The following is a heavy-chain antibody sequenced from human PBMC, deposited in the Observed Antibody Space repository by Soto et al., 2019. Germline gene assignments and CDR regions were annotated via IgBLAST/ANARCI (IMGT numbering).Heavy chain of an antibody. CDR2: INHSGST. CDR3: ARGTGELGSSSSYHYYMDV. CDR1: GGSFSGYY. D-gene: IGHD1-26*01. J-gene: IGHJ6*03. Sequence: SETLSLTCAVYGGSFSGYYWSWIRQPPGKGLEWIGEINHSGSTNYNPSLKSRVTISVDTSKNQFSLKLSSVTAADTAVYYCARGTGELGSSSSYHYYMDVWGTGTTVTVSS. V-gene: IGHV4-34*01.